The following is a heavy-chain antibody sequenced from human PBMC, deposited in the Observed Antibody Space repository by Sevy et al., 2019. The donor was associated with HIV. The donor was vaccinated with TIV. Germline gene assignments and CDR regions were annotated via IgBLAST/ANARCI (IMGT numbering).Heavy chain of an antibody. J-gene: IGHJ4*02. D-gene: IGHD6-19*01. V-gene: IGHV3-23*01. Sequence: GGSLRLSCVVSGFTFSNYYMSWVRQAPGKGLEWVSDISDSGGYTSYTDSVKGRFTISRDNSKNTLYLQMNSLRVEDTAIYYCANRAGPIFDNWGQGTLVTVSS. CDR3: ANRAGPIFDN. CDR2: ISDSGGYT. CDR1: GFTFSNYY.